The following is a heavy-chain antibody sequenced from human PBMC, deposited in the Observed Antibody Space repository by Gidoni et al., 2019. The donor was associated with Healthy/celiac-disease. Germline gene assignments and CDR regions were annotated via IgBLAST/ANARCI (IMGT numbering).Heavy chain of an antibody. CDR2: ISGSGGST. V-gene: IGHV3-23*01. J-gene: IGHJ4*02. CDR3: AKGGGGYSSGWLDY. CDR1: GFTFSSYA. Sequence: EVQLLESGGGLVQPGGSLRLSCAASGFTFSSYAMSWVRQAPGKGLEWVSAISGSGGSTYYADSVKGRFTISRDNSKNTLYLKMNSLRAEDTAVYYCAKGGGGYSSGWLDYWGQGTLVTVSS. D-gene: IGHD6-19*01.